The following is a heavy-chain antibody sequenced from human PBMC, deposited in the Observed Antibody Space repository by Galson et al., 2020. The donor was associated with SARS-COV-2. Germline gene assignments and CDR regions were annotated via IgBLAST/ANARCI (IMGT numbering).Heavy chain of an antibody. CDR1: GYTFTGYY. D-gene: IGHD6-13*01. V-gene: IGHV1-2*02. CDR2: INPNSGGT. Sequence: ASVKVSCKASGYTFTGYYMHWVRQAPGQGLEWMGWINPNSGGTNYAQRFQGRATMTGDTSISTAYMELRSLRSDDTAVYYCARDRISAPDDFDYWGQGTLVTVSS. CDR3: ARDRISAPDDFDY. J-gene: IGHJ4*02.